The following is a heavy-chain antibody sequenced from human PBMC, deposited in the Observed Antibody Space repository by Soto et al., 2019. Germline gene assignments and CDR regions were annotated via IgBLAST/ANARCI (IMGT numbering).Heavy chain of an antibody. V-gene: IGHV3-30-3*01. CDR2: ISHDGTNR. Sequence: GGSLRLSCAASGFAFNIYAIHWVRQAPGKGLEWVAVISHDGTNRYYTDSVRGRFTISRDNSKNTVYLEMDSLGADDTAVYYCARSSGVPTPDFDYWGQGTLVTVSS. CDR3: ARSSGVPTPDFDY. D-gene: IGHD3-3*01. CDR1: GFAFNIYA. J-gene: IGHJ4*02.